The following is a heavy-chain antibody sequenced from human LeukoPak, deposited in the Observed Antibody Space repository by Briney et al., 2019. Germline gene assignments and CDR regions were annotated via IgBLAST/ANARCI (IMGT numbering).Heavy chain of an antibody. J-gene: IGHJ4*02. CDR3: ARAESDSSGYYYPFDY. Sequence: GGSLRLSCAGSGFTFSSYAMHWVRQAPGKGLEWVAVISYDGSNKYYADSVKGRFTISRDNSKNTLYLQMNSLRAEDTAVYYCARAESDSSGYYYPFDYWGQGTLVTVSS. D-gene: IGHD3-22*01. CDR2: ISYDGSNK. V-gene: IGHV3-30-3*01. CDR1: GFTFSSYA.